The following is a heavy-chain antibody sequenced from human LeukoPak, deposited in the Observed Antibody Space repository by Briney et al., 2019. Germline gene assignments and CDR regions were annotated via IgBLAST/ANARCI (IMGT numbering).Heavy chain of an antibody. D-gene: IGHD1/OR15-1a*01. Sequence: ASVKVSCKASGYTFTGYYMHWVRQAPGQGLEWMGWINPNSGGTNYAQKFQGRVTMTRDTSISTAYMELSRLRSDDTAVYYCARGVSWNTASLDAFDIWGQGTMVTVSS. J-gene: IGHJ3*02. V-gene: IGHV1-2*02. CDR2: INPNSGGT. CDR3: ARGVSWNTASLDAFDI. CDR1: GYTFTGYY.